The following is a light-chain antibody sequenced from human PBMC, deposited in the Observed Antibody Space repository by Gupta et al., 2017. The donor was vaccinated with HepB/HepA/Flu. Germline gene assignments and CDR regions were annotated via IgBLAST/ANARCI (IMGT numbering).Light chain of an antibody. CDR2: DVN. CDR1: SSDVGAYDA. V-gene: IGLV2-14*03. CDR3: SSFSRTSTLVV. Sequence: QSALSQPALVAGFLGQSTPISRTGPSSDVGAYDAVSWYQQYPGKAPKLLIYDVNSRPSGVSNRFSGSKSGNTASLTISGLQAEDETDYYCSSFSRTSTLVVFGGGTKLTVL. J-gene: IGLJ2*01.